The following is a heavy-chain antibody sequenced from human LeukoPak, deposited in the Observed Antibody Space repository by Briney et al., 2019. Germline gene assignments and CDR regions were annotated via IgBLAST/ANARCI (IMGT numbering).Heavy chain of an antibody. V-gene: IGHV4-59*12. CDR1: GGSISSYS. Sequence: SETLSLTCTVSGGSISSYSWSWIRQPPGKGLEWIGYIYYSGSTNYNPSLMSRGTISVDTSKNQFSLKLSSVTAADTAVYYCARGSSYYDFWSGYYPTRGHWFDPWGQGTLVTVSS. D-gene: IGHD3-3*01. CDR3: ARGSSYYDFWSGYYPTRGHWFDP. CDR2: IYYSGST. J-gene: IGHJ5*02.